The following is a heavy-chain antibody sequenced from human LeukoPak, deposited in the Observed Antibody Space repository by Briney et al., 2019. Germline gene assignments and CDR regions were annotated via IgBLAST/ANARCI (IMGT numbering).Heavy chain of an antibody. Sequence: PGGSLRLSCAASGFTFSNYAMSWVRQTPGKGLECVSVVTGSGGDTYYTGSVNGRFTISRDNSKNTLYLQMNSLRDEDTAVYYCAKSDTYRFDYWGQGTLVTVSS. J-gene: IGHJ4*02. CDR1: GFTFSNYA. CDR3: AKSDTYRFDY. V-gene: IGHV3-23*01. CDR2: VTGSGGDT. D-gene: IGHD2-21*02.